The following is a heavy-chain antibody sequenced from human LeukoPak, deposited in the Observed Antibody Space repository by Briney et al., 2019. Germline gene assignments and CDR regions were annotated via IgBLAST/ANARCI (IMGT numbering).Heavy chain of an antibody. V-gene: IGHV3-53*01. J-gene: IGHJ1*01. CDR3: ARFNEQQMYFQH. CDR1: GFTVNSNY. D-gene: IGHD6-13*01. CDR2: IYSGGNT. Sequence: GGSLRLSCAASGFTVNSNYMSWVRQAPGKGLEWVSVIYSGGNTYYADSVKGRFTISRDNSKNTVYLQVNSLRAEDTAVYYCARFNEQQMYFQHWGQGTLVTVSS.